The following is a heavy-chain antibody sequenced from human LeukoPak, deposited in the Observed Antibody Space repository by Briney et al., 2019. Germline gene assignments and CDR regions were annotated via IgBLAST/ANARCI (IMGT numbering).Heavy chain of an antibody. Sequence: SETPSLTCAVYGGSFSGYYWSWIRQPPGKGLEWIGEINHSGSTNYNPSLKSRVTISVGTSKNQFSLKLSSVTAADTAVYYCARYRYCSSTSCYWSWFDPWGQGTLVTVSS. J-gene: IGHJ5*02. CDR1: GGSFSGYY. CDR2: INHSGST. V-gene: IGHV4-34*01. D-gene: IGHD2-2*01. CDR3: ARYRYCSSTSCYWSWFDP.